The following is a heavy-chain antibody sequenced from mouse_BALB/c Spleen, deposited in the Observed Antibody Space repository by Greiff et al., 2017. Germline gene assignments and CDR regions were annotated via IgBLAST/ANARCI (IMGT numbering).Heavy chain of an antibody. CDR2: IDPSDSET. CDR3: AREEDWGYFDY. D-gene: IGHD4-1*01. V-gene: IGHV1S126*01. Sequence: QVQLKESGPQLVRPGASVKISCKASGYSFTSYWMHWVKQRPGQGLEWIGMIDPSDSETRLNQKFKDKATLTVDKSSSTAYMQLSSPTSEDSAVYYCAREEDWGYFDYWGQGTTLTVSS. CDR1: GYSFTSYW. J-gene: IGHJ2*01.